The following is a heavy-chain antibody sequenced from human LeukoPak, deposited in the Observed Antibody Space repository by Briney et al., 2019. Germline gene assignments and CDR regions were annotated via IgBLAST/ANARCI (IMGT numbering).Heavy chain of an antibody. CDR1: GFTFSNSG. CDR3: AREISMFVNAFDL. J-gene: IGHJ3*01. Sequence: PGGSLRLSCAASGFTFSNSGMHWVRQAPGKGLGWVAVIWYDGSNEYYADAVKGRFIISRDNSKNTVHLQMNSLGVEDTSVYYCAREISMFVNAFDLWGQGTLVAVSS. CDR2: IWYDGSNE. D-gene: IGHD3-10*02. V-gene: IGHV3-33*01.